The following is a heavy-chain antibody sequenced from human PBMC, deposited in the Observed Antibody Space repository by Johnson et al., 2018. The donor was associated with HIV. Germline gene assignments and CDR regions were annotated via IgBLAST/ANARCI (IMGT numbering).Heavy chain of an antibody. CDR3: ARAPGAGDAFDI. J-gene: IGHJ3*02. D-gene: IGHD7-27*01. V-gene: IGHV3-66*01. CDR2: IYSGGST. Sequence: EVLLLESGGGLVKPGGSLRLSCAASGFTFSNAWMSWVRQAPGKGLEWVSVIYSGGSTYYADSVKGRFTISRDNSKNTLYLQMNSLRAEDTAVYYCARAPGAGDAFDIWGQGTMVTVSS. CDR1: GFTFSNAW.